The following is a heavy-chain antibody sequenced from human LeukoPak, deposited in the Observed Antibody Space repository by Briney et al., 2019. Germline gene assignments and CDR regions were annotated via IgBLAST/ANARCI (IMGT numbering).Heavy chain of an antibody. CDR2: INPNSGGT. CDR3: ARDQLEAGSDY. D-gene: IGHD1-1*01. V-gene: IGHV1-2*02. CDR1: GYTFTGYY. Sequence: ASVKVSCTASGYTFTGYYMHWVRQAPGQGLEWMGWINPNSGGTNYAQKFQGRVAMTRDTSISTAYMELSRLRSDDTAVYYCARDQLEAGSDYWGQGTLVTVSS. J-gene: IGHJ4*02.